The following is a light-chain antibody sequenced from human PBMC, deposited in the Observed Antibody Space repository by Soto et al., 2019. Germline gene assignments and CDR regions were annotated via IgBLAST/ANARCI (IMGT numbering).Light chain of an antibody. CDR1: SGHSSYA. V-gene: IGLV4-69*01. CDR3: QTWVTGIQV. Sequence: QSVLTQSPSASASLGASVKLTCTLSSGHSSYAIAWHQQRPEKGPRYLMKLNGDGSHSKGDGIPDRFSGSSSGAERYLTISSLQSEDEADYYCQTWVTGIQVFGGETKLTVL. J-gene: IGLJ2*01. CDR2: LNGDGSH.